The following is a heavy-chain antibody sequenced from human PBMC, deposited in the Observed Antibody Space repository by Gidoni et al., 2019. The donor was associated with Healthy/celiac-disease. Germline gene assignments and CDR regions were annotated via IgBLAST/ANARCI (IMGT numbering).Heavy chain of an antibody. D-gene: IGHD6-6*01. CDR3: ARGGIAARRGYFDY. CDR1: GGSFSGYY. J-gene: IGHJ4*02. V-gene: IGHV4-34*01. Sequence: QVQLQQWGAGLLKPSETLSLTCAVYGGSFSGYYWSWIRPPPGKGLEWIGEIKHSGSTNYTPSLKSRVTISVDTSKNQFSLKLSSVTAADTAVYYCARGGIAARRGYFDYWGQGTLVTVSS. CDR2: IKHSGST.